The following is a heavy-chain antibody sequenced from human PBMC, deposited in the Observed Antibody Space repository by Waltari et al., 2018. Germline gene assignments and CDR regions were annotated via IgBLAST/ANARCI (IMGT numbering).Heavy chain of an antibody. CDR3: AKDRGRGWNHFDS. D-gene: IGHD6-19*01. V-gene: IGHV1-2*06. CDR2: IDPDTDET. J-gene: IGHJ4*02. Sequence: QVQLLQSGTEEKTPGASVKVSCKASGYSFSDYSVHWLRQAPGQGLEWLGRIDPDTDETYYVQKFKGRVSMARDTSINTGYMYLSGLTSDDTALYYCAKDRGRGWNHFDSWGQGTLVTVSS. CDR1: GYSFSDYS.